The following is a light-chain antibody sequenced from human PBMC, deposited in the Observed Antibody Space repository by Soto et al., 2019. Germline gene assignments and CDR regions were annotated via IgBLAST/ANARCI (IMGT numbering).Light chain of an antibody. J-gene: IGLJ1*01. V-gene: IGLV1-40*01. CDR1: SSNIGAGYD. CDR3: QSYDSSLSV. CDR2: GNS. Sequence: QSVLTQPPSVTGATGQRVTISCTGSSSNIGAGYDVHWYQQLPGTAPKLLIYGNSNRPSGVPDRFSGSKSGTPASLAITGLQAEDEADYYCQSYDSSLSVFGTGTKVTVL.